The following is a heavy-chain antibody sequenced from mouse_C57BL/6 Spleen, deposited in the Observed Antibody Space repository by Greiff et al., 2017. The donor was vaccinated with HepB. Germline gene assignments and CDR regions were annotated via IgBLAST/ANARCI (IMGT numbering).Heavy chain of an antibody. V-gene: IGHV14-2*01. D-gene: IGHD1-1*01. CDR1: GFNIKDYY. J-gene: IGHJ1*03. CDR3: ARGITTVAGDWYFDV. CDR2: IDPEDGET. Sequence: EVQLQQSGAELVKPGASVKLSCTASGFNIKDYYMHWVKQRTEQGLEWIGRIDPEDGETKYAPKFQGKATITADTSSTTAYLQLSSLTSEDTAVYYCARGITTVAGDWYFDVWGTGTTVTVSS.